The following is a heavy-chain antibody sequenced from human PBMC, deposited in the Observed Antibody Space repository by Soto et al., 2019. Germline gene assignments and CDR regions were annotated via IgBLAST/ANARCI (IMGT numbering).Heavy chain of an antibody. CDR3: ARGGGDTAMAWYY. V-gene: IGHV4-59*01. Sequence: QVQLQESGPGLVKPSETLSLTCTVSGGSISSYYWSWIRQSPGKGLEWIGYISYSGSTKYNPSLKSRVTISVDTSKNQCSLKLSSVTAADTAVYYCARGGGDTAMAWYYWGQGTLVTVSS. D-gene: IGHD5-18*01. CDR1: GGSISSYY. CDR2: ISYSGST. J-gene: IGHJ4*02.